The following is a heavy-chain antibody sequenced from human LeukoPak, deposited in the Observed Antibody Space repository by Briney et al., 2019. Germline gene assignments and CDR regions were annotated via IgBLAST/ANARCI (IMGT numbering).Heavy chain of an antibody. CDR3: ARNAVEQQLAYFDY. Sequence: SETLSLTCTVSGGSISSSSYYWGWIRQPPGKGLKWVASFSYSGSTYYNPSLKSRVSISVDTPKSQFSLKLSSVTAADTAVYYCARNAVEQQLAYFDYWGQGTLVTVSS. D-gene: IGHD6-13*01. J-gene: IGHJ4*02. CDR2: FSYSGST. V-gene: IGHV4-39*01. CDR1: GGSISSSSYY.